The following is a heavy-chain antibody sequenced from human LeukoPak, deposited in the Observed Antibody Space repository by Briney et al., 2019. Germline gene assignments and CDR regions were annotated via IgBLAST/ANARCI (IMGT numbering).Heavy chain of an antibody. Sequence: PGGSLRLSCAASGFTVSSNYMSWVRQAPGKGLEWVSVIYSGGSTYYADSVKGRFTISRDNSKNTLYLQMNSLRAEDTAVYYCARGGSITMVRGFTFDYWGQGTLVPVSS. J-gene: IGHJ4*02. CDR3: ARGGSITMVRGFTFDY. CDR1: GFTVSSNY. CDR2: IYSGGST. D-gene: IGHD3-10*01. V-gene: IGHV3-53*01.